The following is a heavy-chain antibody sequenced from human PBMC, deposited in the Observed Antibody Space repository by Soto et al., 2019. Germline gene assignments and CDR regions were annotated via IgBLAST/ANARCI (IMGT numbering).Heavy chain of an antibody. CDR1: GFTFSSYG. CDR3: ARGGRGGGDDAFDI. V-gene: IGHV3-33*01. Sequence: QVQLVESGGGVVQPGRSLRLSCAASGFTFSSYGMHWVRQVPGKGLEWVAVIWYDGSNKYYADSVKGRFTISRDNPKNTLYLQMNSLRAEDTAVYYCARGGRGGGDDAFDIWGQGTMVTVSS. CDR2: IWYDGSNK. J-gene: IGHJ3*02. D-gene: IGHD3-10*01.